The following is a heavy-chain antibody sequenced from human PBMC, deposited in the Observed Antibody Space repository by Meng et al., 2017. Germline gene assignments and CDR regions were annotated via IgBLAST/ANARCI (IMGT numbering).Heavy chain of an antibody. Sequence: GGSLRLSCAASGFTFSSYSMNWVRQAPGKGLEWVSSISSSSSYIYYADSVKGRFTISRDNAKNSLYLQMNSLRAEDTAVYYCARDSSGWYPGDYWGQGTLVTVSS. CDR1: GFTFSSYS. CDR2: ISSSSSYI. J-gene: IGHJ4*02. V-gene: IGHV3-21*01. CDR3: ARDSSGWYPGDY. D-gene: IGHD6-19*01.